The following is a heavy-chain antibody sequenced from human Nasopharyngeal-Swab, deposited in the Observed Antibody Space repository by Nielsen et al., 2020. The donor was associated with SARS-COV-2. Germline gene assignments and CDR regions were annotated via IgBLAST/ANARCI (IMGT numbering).Heavy chain of an antibody. CDR2: ISYDGSNK. CDR3: ARENTDTVMCSLLDY. Sequence: LSLTCAASGFTFSSYGMHWVRQAPGKGLEWVAVISYDGSNKYYADSVKGRFTISRDNAKNMLYLQMDSLRAEDTAVYYCARENTDTVMCSLLDYWGQGILVTVSS. V-gene: IGHV3-30*03. J-gene: IGHJ4*02. CDR1: GFTFSSYG. D-gene: IGHD3-16*01.